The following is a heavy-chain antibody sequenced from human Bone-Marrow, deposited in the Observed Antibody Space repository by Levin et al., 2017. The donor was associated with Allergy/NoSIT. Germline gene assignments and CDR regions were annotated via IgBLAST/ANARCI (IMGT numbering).Heavy chain of an antibody. V-gene: IGHV1-2*02. J-gene: IGHJ5*02. CDR3: ARVGTTAIAFQWFDP. CDR2: INPDSGGT. Sequence: PAASVKVSCKASGYTFTDYYMHWVRQAPGQGLEWMGWINPDSGGTNSAQKFQGRVTMTRDTSISTAYMELFSLRSDDTAVYYCARVGTTAIAFQWFDPWGQGALVTVSS. CDR1: GYTFTDYY. D-gene: IGHD4-11*01.